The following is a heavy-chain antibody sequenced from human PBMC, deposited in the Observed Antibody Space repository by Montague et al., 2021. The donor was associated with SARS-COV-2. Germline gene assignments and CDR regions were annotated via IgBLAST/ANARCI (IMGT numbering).Heavy chain of an antibody. D-gene: IGHD5-24*01. CDR1: GGSFSGYY. Sequence: LSLTCAVYGGSFSGYYWSWIRQPPGKGLEWIGEINHSGSTNYNPSLKSRVTISVDTSKNQFSLKLSSVTAADTAVYYCARRGYSYYYYGMDVWGQGTTVTVSS. J-gene: IGHJ6*02. CDR2: INHSGST. CDR3: ARRGYSYYYYGMDV. V-gene: IGHV4-34*01.